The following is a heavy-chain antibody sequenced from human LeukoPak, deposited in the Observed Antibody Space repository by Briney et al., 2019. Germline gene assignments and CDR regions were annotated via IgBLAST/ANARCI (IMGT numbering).Heavy chain of an antibody. Sequence: GGSLGLSCATSGFTFVDYGLSWFGRAPGKGREWLSAINWNGGITEYADSVKGRFTISRDNAKNSLSLQMSYLRVEDTAVYYCVKFLSRSFEVWGQGTVVTVSS. J-gene: IGHJ3*01. CDR2: INWNGGIT. CDR1: GFTFVDYG. D-gene: IGHD2-21*01. CDR3: VKFLSRSFEV. V-gene: IGHV3-20*04.